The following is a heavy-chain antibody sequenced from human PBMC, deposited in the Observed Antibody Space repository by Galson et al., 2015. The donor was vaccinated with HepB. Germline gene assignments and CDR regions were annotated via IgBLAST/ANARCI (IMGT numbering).Heavy chain of an antibody. D-gene: IGHD3/OR15-3a*01. V-gene: IGHV5-51*01. CDR3: VRLGDSYEKNDGTHYYRWFDP. CDR2: TYPGDSNS. CDR1: GYRFSNYW. Sequence: QSGAEVKKPGESLKISCKGSGYRFSNYWIGWVRQMPGKGLEWMGITYPGDSNSIYSPSFEGQVTISADKSINTAYLQWSSLKASDTAMYFCVRLGDSYEKNDGTHYYRWFDPWGQGTLVIVSS. J-gene: IGHJ5*02.